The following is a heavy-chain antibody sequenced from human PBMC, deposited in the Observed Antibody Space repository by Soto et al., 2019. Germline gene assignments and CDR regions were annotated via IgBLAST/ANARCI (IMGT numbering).Heavy chain of an antibody. Sequence: GGSLRLSCAASGFKFSNYAMSWVRQAPGKGLEWVSLISATGGGTYYADSVKGRFTISRDNSHNTLYLQVHSLTAEDTAVYYCAKDRRAGGNSAFYFDFWGHGAQVTVSS. V-gene: IGHV3-23*01. D-gene: IGHD3-16*01. J-gene: IGHJ5*01. CDR1: GFKFSNYA. CDR2: ISATGGGT. CDR3: AKDRRAGGNSAFYFDF.